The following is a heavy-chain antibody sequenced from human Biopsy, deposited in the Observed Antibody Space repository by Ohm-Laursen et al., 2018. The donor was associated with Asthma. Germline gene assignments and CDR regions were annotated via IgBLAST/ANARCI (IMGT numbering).Heavy chain of an antibody. V-gene: IGHV1-18*01. CDR2: ISVYNGNT. J-gene: IGHJ6*02. CDR3: ARAVDYSHYYGIDV. Sequence: GPVKVSCKASGYTFNSAGITWVRQAPGQGLEWMGWISVYNGNTKVAQKLQDRVTMITDTSTSTAYMELRSLRSDDTAVYFCARAVDYSHYYGIDVWGQGTTVTVS. D-gene: IGHD3-10*01. CDR1: GYTFNSAG.